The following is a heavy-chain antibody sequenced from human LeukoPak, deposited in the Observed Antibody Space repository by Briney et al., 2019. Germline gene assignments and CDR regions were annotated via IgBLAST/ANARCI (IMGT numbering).Heavy chain of an antibody. CDR3: ARDRYGDGFAHFYY. CDR1: GYTFTSYA. V-gene: IGHV1-2*02. D-gene: IGHD5-24*01. CDR2: LTPSGGT. J-gene: IGHJ4*02. Sequence: ASVKVSCKASGYTFTSYAMHWVRQAPGQGLEWMGWLTPSGGTNYPQKFQGRVAITRDTSITTAYMDLSRLTSDDTAVYYCARDRYGDGFAHFYYWGQGALVTVSS.